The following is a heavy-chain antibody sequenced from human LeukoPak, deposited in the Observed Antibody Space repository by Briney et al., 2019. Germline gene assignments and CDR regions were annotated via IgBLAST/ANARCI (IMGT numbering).Heavy chain of an antibody. D-gene: IGHD1-26*01. CDR1: GYTFTSYA. Sequence: GASVKVSCKASGYTFTSYAMHWLRQAPGQRLEWMGWINAGNGNTKYSQKFQGRVTITRDTSAGTAYMELSSLRSEDTAVYYCARAHRYSGSYSVNFDYWGQGTLVTVSS. J-gene: IGHJ4*02. V-gene: IGHV1-3*01. CDR3: ARAHRYSGSYSVNFDY. CDR2: INAGNGNT.